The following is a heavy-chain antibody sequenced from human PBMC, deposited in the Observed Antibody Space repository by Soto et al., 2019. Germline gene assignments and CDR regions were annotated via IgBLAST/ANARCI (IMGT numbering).Heavy chain of an antibody. CDR2: INPNSGGT. Sequence: GASVKVSCKASGYTFTGYYMHWVRQAPGQGLEWMGWINPNSGGTNYAQKFQGWVTMTRDTSISTAYMELSRLRSDDTAVYYCARELDGYNYCLDYWGQGTLVTVSS. CDR1: GYTFTGYY. CDR3: ARELDGYNYCLDY. V-gene: IGHV1-2*04. D-gene: IGHD1-1*01. J-gene: IGHJ4*02.